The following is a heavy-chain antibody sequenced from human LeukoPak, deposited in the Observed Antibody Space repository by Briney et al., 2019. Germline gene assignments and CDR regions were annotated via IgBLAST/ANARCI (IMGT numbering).Heavy chain of an antibody. D-gene: IGHD6-6*01. J-gene: IGHJ4*02. CDR3: AKGSSSSRPYYFDY. Sequence: GGSLRLSCAASGFTFSSYAISWVRQAPGKGLEWISAITDSGGDTYHADSVKGRFTISRDNSKNTLYLQMDSLRVEDTAVYYCAKGSSSSRPYYFDYWGQGTLVTVSS. CDR1: GFTFSSYA. V-gene: IGHV3-23*01. CDR2: ITDSGGDT.